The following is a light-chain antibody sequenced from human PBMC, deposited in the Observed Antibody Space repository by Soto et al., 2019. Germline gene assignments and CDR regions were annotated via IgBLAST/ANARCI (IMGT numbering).Light chain of an antibody. Sequence: LQSGVTSRFSGSGSGTDFTLTITGLQPEDFGTYYCQQGKAFPLTFGGGTKVEIK. V-gene: IGKV1-12*01. J-gene: IGKJ4*01. CDR3: QQGKAFPLT.